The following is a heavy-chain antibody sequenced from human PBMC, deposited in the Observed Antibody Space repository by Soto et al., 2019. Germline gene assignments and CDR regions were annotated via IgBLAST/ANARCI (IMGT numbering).Heavy chain of an antibody. D-gene: IGHD2-8*02. Sequence: GESLKISCQGSGYAFSSYWIAWVRQMPGKGLEWMGIIYPGDSDTRYSPPFQGQVTISVDKPITTAYLQWSSLKASDTAMYYCARGYCTATICDPWFDPWGQGTLVTVSS. V-gene: IGHV5-51*04. CDR1: GYAFSSYW. J-gene: IGHJ5*02. CDR3: ARGYCTATICDPWFDP. CDR2: IYPGDSDT.